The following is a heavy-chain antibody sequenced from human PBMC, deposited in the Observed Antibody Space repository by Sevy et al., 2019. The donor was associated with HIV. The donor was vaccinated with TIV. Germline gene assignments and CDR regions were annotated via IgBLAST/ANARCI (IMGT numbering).Heavy chain of an antibody. CDR2: IYYNGHI. Sequence: SETLSLTCTVSGGSITSLYWNWIRQPPGKGLEWIANIYYNGHINYNPSLKSRVTLSLDTYKNQFSLRLSSVTAADTPMYYCAGENAWGRGYSWGQGTLVTVSS. V-gene: IGHV4-59*08. J-gene: IGHJ4*02. CDR3: AGENAWGRGYS. D-gene: IGHD1-26*01. CDR1: GGSITSLY.